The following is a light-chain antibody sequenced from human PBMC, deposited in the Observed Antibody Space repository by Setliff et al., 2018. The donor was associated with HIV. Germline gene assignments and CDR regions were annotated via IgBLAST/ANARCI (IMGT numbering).Light chain of an antibody. V-gene: IGLV2-14*03. CDR2: GNT. CDR1: SSDIGGYNF. CDR3: SSYTSSSTYV. Sequence: QSVLTQPASVSGSPGQSITISCTGTSSDIGGYNFVSWYQQYPGEAPKLIISGNTKRPSGVSDRFSASKSGNTASLTISGLRAEDEADYYCSSYTSSSTYVFGLGTKVTVL. J-gene: IGLJ1*01.